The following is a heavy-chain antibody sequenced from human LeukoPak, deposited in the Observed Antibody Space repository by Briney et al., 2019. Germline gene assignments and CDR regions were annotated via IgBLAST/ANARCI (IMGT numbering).Heavy chain of an antibody. V-gene: IGHV3-30*02. CDR2: VRYDGSER. J-gene: IGHJ4*02. CDR1: GFTFSTYG. Sequence: GGSLRLSCAASGFTFSTYGMHWVRQAPGKGLECVAFVRYDGSERHYADSVKGRFTISRDTSENTLYLQMSSLRGEDTAVYYCAKDHVPVGKRDSGKLDYWGQGTLVTVSS. D-gene: IGHD1-1*01. CDR3: AKDHVPVGKRDSGKLDY.